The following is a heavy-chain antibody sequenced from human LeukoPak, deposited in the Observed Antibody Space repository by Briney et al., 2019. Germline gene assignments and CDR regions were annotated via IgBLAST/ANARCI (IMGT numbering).Heavy chain of an antibody. V-gene: IGHV4-59*01. CDR1: GGSISSYY. CDR3: ARARYVNSFYAFDI. D-gene: IGHD3-9*01. CDR2: LSKSGNT. Sequence: SETLSLTCTVSGGSISSYYWSWIRLPPGKGLEWMGYLSKSGNTNYSPSLKSRVTIFGDTSKNQFFLKLSSVTAADTAVYYCARARYVNSFYAFDIWGQGTLVTVSS. J-gene: IGHJ3*02.